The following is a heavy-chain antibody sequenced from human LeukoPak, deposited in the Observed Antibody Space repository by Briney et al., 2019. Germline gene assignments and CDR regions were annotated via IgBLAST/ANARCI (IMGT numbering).Heavy chain of an antibody. CDR3: ARYYYDSSGYYYRAFDI. CDR1: GGSISSYY. CDR2: IYYSGNT. D-gene: IGHD3-22*01. V-gene: IGHV4-59*08. J-gene: IGHJ3*02. Sequence: SETLSLTCTVSGGSISSYYWSWIRQPPGKGLEWIGYIYYSGNTNYNPSLKSRVTISVDTSKNQFSLKLSSVTAADTAVYYCARYYYDSSGYYYRAFDIWGQGTMVTVSS.